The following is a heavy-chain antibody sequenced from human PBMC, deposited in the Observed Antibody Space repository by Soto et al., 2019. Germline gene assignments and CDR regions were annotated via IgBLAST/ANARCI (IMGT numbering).Heavy chain of an antibody. Sequence: SETLSLTCTVSGGSISSYYWSWIRQPPGKGLEWIGYIYYSGSTYYNPSLKSRVTISVDTSKNQFSLKLSSVTAADTAVYYCARVAQYSSSWYKFSYFDYWGQGTLVTVSS. CDR1: GGSISSYY. CDR2: IYYSGST. D-gene: IGHD6-13*01. J-gene: IGHJ4*02. CDR3: ARVAQYSSSWYKFSYFDY. V-gene: IGHV4-59*08.